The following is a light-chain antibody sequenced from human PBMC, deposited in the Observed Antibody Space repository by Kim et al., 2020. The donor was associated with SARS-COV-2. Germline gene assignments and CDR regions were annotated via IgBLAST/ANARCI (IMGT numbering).Light chain of an antibody. CDR2: GAS. CDR3: QQYGSSPRT. J-gene: IGKJ1*01. CDR1: QSVRSTA. V-gene: IGKV3-20*01. Sequence: SPGERATLSCRASQSVRSTALGWYQQKPGQAPRLLIYGASSRATGIPDRFNGSGSGTDFTLTISRLEPEDFAVYYCQQYGSSPRTFGQGTKVDIK.